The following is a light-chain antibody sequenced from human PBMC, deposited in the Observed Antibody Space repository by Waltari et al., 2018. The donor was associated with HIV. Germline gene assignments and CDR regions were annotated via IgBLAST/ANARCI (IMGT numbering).Light chain of an antibody. CDR2: GNN. Sequence: QSVLTQPPSVSGAPGQRVTISCTGSSSNIGAGYAVHWYQQLPGTAPKLLSYGNNNRPSGVPDRFSGSKSGTSASLAVTGLQAEDEADYYCQSYDSSLSGYVFGTGTKVTVL. CDR3: QSYDSSLSGYV. CDR1: SSNIGAGYA. V-gene: IGLV1-40*01. J-gene: IGLJ1*01.